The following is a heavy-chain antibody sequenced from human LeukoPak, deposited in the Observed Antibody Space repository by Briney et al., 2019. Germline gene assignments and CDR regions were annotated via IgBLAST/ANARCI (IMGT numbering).Heavy chain of an antibody. CDR3: AKDLAVVVVAATLDY. J-gene: IGHJ4*02. CDR1: GFTFSSHW. CDR2: INGDGSNT. D-gene: IGHD2-15*01. Sequence: PGGSLRLSCAASGFTFSSHWMHWVRQAPGKGLVWVSRINGDGSNTTYADSVKGRFTISRDNSKNTLYLQMNSLGAEDTAVYYCAKDLAVVVVAATLDYWGQGTLVTVSS. V-gene: IGHV3-74*03.